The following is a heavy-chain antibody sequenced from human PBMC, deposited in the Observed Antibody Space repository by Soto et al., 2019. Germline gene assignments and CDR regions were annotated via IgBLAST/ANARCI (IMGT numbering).Heavy chain of an antibody. D-gene: IGHD6-19*01. CDR2: IYWDDDK. CDR1: GFSLNTAGVG. J-gene: IGHJ4*02. V-gene: IGHV2-5*02. Sequence: QITLKESGPTVVKPTQTLTLTCSLSGFSLNTAGVGVGWIRQPPGKALEWLAVIYWDDDKSWNPSLRDRLTINGDASDDQVVLTVTNMDPVDTGTYYCARRRGGFGGGWTTPYFDYWGQGTLVTVSS. CDR3: ARRRGGFGGGWTTPYFDY.